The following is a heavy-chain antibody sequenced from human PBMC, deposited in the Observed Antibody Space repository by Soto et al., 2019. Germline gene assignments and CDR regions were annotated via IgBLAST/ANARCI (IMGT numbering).Heavy chain of an antibody. CDR3: AKYPESSVYDGTYFDS. CDR2: ISGSGDST. J-gene: IGHJ4*02. CDR1: GFTFSNYA. D-gene: IGHD5-12*01. V-gene: IGHV3-23*01. Sequence: GSLRLSCAASGFTFSNYAMSWVRQAPGKGLEWVSGISGSGDSTYYADSVKGRFTVSRDNSKSTLYLQMNSLRAEDTAVYYCAKYPESSVYDGTYFDSWGQGTLVTVSS.